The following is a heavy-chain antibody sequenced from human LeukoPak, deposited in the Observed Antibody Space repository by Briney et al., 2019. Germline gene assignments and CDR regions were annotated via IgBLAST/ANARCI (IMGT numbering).Heavy chain of an antibody. CDR1: GYTFTSYD. CDR2: MNPNSGNT. V-gene: IGHV1-18*01. D-gene: IGHD2-15*01. CDR3: ARSAKYCSGGSCYKRYFDY. Sequence: ASVKVSCKASGYTFTSYDINWVRQATGQGLEWMGWMNPNSGNTNYAQKLQGRVTMTTDTSTSTAYMELRSLRSDDTAVYYCARSAKYCSGGSCYKRYFDYWGQGTLVTVSS. J-gene: IGHJ4*02.